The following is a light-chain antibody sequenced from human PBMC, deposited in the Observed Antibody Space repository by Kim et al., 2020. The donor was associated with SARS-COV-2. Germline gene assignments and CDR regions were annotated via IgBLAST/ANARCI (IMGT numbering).Light chain of an antibody. J-gene: IGKJ2*01. CDR3: QQYNNYSPYT. CDR1: QNLTKW. CDR2: DAS. Sequence: GDRVTITCRASQNLTKWLAWYQQKPGKAPRLLIYDASSLESGVPSRFSGGGSGTEFTLTISSLQPDDFATYYCQQYNNYSPYTFGQGTKLEI. V-gene: IGKV1-5*01.